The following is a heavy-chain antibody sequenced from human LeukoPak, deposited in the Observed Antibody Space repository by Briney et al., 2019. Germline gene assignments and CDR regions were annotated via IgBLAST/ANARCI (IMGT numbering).Heavy chain of an antibody. CDR3: ARQGRSGYASDY. CDR2: IYPGDSDT. CDR1: GYNFVTSW. J-gene: IGHJ4*02. D-gene: IGHD5-12*01. Sequence: GESLKISCQGSGYNFVTSWIVWVRQMPGQGLEWMGIIYPGDSDTRYSPSFQGQVTISADKSITTAYLQWSSLKASDTAMYFCARQGRSGYASDYWGQGTLVTVSS. V-gene: IGHV5-51*01.